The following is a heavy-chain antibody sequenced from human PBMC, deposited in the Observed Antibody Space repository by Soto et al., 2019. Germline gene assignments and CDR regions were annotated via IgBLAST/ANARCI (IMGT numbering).Heavy chain of an antibody. J-gene: IGHJ4*02. Sequence: ATVKVSCKASGYTLTAYPVHWVRQAPGQRLEWMGWINGANGDTGYSQKFQGRVTVTRDTSANTVYMELSSLTSEDTAVYYCAWQYDYHYCSDNLDNWRPGTQVTVSS. V-gene: IGHV1-3*01. CDR3: AWQYDYHYCSDNLDN. D-gene: IGHD2-15*01. CDR1: GYTLTAYP. CDR2: INGANGDT.